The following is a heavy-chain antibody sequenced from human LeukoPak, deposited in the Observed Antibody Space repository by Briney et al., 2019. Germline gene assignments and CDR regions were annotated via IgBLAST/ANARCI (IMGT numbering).Heavy chain of an antibody. CDR3: ARCGYSDGWSCDH. V-gene: IGHV1-3*04. D-gene: IGHD5-18*01. CDR2: INTGNGNT. CDR1: GYTFTIYT. Sequence: ASVKVSCKAYGYTFTIYTIHWVRQAPGQRLEWMGWINTGNGNTKYSQKFQGRVTVTRDTSASTAYMELSSLRSEDTAVYYCARCGYSDGWSCDHWGQGTLVTVSS. J-gene: IGHJ5*02.